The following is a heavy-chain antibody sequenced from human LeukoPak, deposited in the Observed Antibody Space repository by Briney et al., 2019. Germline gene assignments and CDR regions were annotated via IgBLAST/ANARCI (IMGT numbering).Heavy chain of an antibody. V-gene: IGHV1-24*01. Sequence: WASVKVSCKVSGYTLTELSMHWVRQAPGKGLEWMGGFDPEDGETIYAQKFQGRVTMTEDTSTDTAYMELSSLRSEDTAVYYCARGGRPPYGSGSYPLDYWGQGTLVTVSS. CDR3: ARGGRPPYGSGSYPLDY. CDR2: FDPEDGET. J-gene: IGHJ4*02. CDR1: GYTLTELS. D-gene: IGHD3-10*01.